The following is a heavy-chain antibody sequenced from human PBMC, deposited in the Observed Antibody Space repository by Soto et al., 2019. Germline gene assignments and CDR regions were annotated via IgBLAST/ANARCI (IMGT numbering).Heavy chain of an antibody. CDR3: ARVLTTVTTGGAFDI. D-gene: IGHD4-17*01. J-gene: IGHJ3*02. V-gene: IGHV3-30-3*01. Sequence: QVQLVESGGGVVQPGRSLRLSCAASGFTFSSYAMHWVRQAPGKGLEWVAVISYDGSNKYYADSVKGRFTISRDNSKNTLYLQMNSLRAEDTAVYYCARVLTTVTTGGAFDIWGQGTMVTVSS. CDR1: GFTFSSYA. CDR2: ISYDGSNK.